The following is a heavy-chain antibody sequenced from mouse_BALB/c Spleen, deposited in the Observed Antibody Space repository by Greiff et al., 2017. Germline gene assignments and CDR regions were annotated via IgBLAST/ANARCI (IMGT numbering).Heavy chain of an antibody. V-gene: IGHV1-12*01. J-gene: IGHJ2*01. CDR2: IYPGNGDT. Sequence: QVQLKQPGAELVKPGASVKMSCKASGYTFTSYNMHWVKQTPGQGLEWIGAIYPGNGDTSYNQKFKGKATLTADKSSSTAYMQLSSLTSEDSAVYYCALRRYFDYWGQGTTLTVSS. CDR3: ALRRYFDY. CDR1: GYTFTSYN.